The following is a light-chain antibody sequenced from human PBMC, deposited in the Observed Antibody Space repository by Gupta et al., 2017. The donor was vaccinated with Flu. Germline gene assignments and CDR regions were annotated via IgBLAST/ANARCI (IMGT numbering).Light chain of an antibody. CDR2: ENN. J-gene: IGLJ3*02. CDR3: GTWDSSLSAWV. Sequence: SAAPGQKVTISCSGSSSNIGNNYVSWYQQLPGTAPKLLIYENNKRPSGIPDRFSGSKSGTSATLGITGLQTGDEVDYYCGTWDSSLSAWVFGGGTKLTVL. V-gene: IGLV1-51*02. CDR1: SSNIGNNY.